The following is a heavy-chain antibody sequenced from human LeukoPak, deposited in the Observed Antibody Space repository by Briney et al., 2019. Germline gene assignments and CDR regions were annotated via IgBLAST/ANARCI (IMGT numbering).Heavy chain of an antibody. V-gene: IGHV3-7*01. Sequence: GGSLRLSCAASGFTFSNYGMHWVRQAPGKGLEWVANIKQDGSEKYYVDSVKGRFTISRDNAKNSLYLQMNSLRAEDTAVYYCARVRSSTSSYYYYYMDVWGKGTTVTVSS. J-gene: IGHJ6*03. D-gene: IGHD2-2*01. CDR2: IKQDGSEK. CDR1: GFTFSNYG. CDR3: ARVRSSTSSYYYYYMDV.